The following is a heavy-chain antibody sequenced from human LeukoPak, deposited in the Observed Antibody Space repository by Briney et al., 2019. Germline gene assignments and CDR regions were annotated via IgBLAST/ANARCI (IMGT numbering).Heavy chain of an antibody. CDR2: ISSSSSYI. CDR1: GFTFSSYS. D-gene: IGHD3-16*02. V-gene: IGHV3-21*01. Sequence: PGGSLRLSCAASGFTFSSYSMNWVRQAPGKGLEWVSSISSSSSYIYYADSVKGRFTISRDNAKNSLYLQMNSLRAEDTAVYYCAGASDYDYVWGSYRYYDWFDPWGQGTLVTVSS. CDR3: AGASDYDYVWGSYRYYDWFDP. J-gene: IGHJ5*02.